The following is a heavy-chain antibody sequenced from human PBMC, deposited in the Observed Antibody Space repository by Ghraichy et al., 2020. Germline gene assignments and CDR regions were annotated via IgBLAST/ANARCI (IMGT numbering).Heavy chain of an antibody. D-gene: IGHD4-23*01. J-gene: IGHJ4*02. CDR3: ARDPALKVPSVITVPPDH. V-gene: IGHV1-18*04. CDR2: ISARNGDT. Sequence: ASVKVSCRASGYAFDTFGISWMRLAPGQGLEWVGWISARNGDTNYAQKFQHRVYMTTDTPTTTAYMELRNLTSDDTAEYYGARDPALKVPSVITVPPDHWGQGTLVIVSS. CDR1: GYAFDTFG.